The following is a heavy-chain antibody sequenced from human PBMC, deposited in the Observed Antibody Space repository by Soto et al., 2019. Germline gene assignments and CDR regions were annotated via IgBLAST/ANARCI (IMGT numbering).Heavy chain of an antibody. J-gene: IGHJ5*02. Sequence: PGEALKISCEGSGYSVTSYWIAWVRQMPGKGLEYTGIIYPGDPETKYSPSFQRQVTMSAHQSPTTVYLQWSSLRASATAMYYCVRKGTDTPLFRSPARYWFDLWGQGTLVTVSS. CDR2: IYPGDPET. D-gene: IGHD1-20*01. CDR3: VRKGTDTPLFRSPARYWFDL. CDR1: GYSVTSYW. V-gene: IGHV5-51*01.